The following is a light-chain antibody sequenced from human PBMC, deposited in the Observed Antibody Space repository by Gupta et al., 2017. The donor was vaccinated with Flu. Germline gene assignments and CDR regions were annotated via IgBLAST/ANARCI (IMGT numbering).Light chain of an antibody. V-gene: IGLV1-40*01. Sequence: QSVLTQAPSLSGAPGLRVTISCTGGSSNVGAAYNKYRYQNVPGGARKLLIKATTNRPSGVPDRVSASTSGTSASLAITGLQAEDEAEDGADSYCQSYDSSLRGGVMFGGGTKVTVL. CDR3: QSYDSSLRGGVM. CDR2: ATT. CDR1: SSNVGAAYN. J-gene: IGLJ3*02.